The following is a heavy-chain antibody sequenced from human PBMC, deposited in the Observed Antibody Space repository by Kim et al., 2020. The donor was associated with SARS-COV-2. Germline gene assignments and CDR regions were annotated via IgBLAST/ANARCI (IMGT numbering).Heavy chain of an antibody. CDR1: GFTFSAFY. CDR2: ISGSGSDI. CDR3: TRTTRIPDP. Sequence: GGSLRLSCVASGFTFSAFYMSWFRQAPGKGLECVSYISGSGSDIEYGDSVRGRFTISRDNAKNSLYLQMNSLKADDTAVYYCTRTTRIPDPWGQGTLVTV. V-gene: IGHV3-11*04. J-gene: IGHJ5*02.